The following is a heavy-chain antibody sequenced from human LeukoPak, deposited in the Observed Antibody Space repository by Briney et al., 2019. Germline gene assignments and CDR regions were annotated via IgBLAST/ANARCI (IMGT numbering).Heavy chain of an antibody. CDR2: MNPNSGNT. D-gene: IGHD2-15*01. V-gene: IGHV1-8*01. CDR3: ARGAGSHGQDWFDP. Sequence: ASVKVSCKASGYTSTSYDINWVRQATGQGLEWMGWMNPNSGNTGYAQNFQGRVTMTRDTSISTAYLELSSLRSEDTAVYYCARGAGSHGQDWFDPWGQGTLVIVSS. J-gene: IGHJ5*02. CDR1: GYTSTSYD.